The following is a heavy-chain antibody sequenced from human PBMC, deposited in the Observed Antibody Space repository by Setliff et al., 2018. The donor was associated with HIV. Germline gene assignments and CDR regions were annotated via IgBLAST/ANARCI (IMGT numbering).Heavy chain of an antibody. D-gene: IGHD2-21*02. CDR3: ARHDGTYCGGDCYLLGYFDL. CDR1: AYSINSGYY. Sequence: SETLSLTCAVSAYSINSGYYWGRIRQSPGKGLEWIASIYHSGSTYYNPSLKSRVTISVDTSKNQFSLKLSSVTAADTAVYYCARHDGTYCGGDCYLLGYFDLWGRGTLVTVSS. V-gene: IGHV4-38-2*01. J-gene: IGHJ2*01. CDR2: IYHSGST.